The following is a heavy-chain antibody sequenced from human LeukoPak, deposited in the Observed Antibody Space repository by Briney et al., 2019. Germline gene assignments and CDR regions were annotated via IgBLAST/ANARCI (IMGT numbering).Heavy chain of an antibody. CDR3: VRDKGRVPFSSGWIDY. V-gene: IGHV3-74*01. Sequence: PGGSVRLSCAASGFSFSHYWMYWVRQPPGKGLVWVSRMNTDGSTTSYADSVKGRFTISRDNARNTLYLQMNSLRPEDTAVYYCVRDKGRVPFSSGWIDYWGQGTLVTVSS. CDR2: MNTDGSTT. J-gene: IGHJ4*02. CDR1: GFSFSHYW. D-gene: IGHD6-19*01.